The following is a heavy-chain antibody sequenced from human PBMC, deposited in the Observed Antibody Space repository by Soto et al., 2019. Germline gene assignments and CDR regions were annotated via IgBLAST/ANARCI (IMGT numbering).Heavy chain of an antibody. D-gene: IGHD6-13*01. Sequence: PSETLSLTCTVSGGSISSYYWSWIRQPPGKGLEWIGYIYYSGSTNYNPSLKSRVTISVDTSKYQFSLKLSSVTAADTAVYYCARRYSSSSDYWGQGTLVTVSS. V-gene: IGHV4-59*01. CDR1: GGSISSYY. CDR2: IYYSGST. J-gene: IGHJ4*02. CDR3: ARRYSSSSDY.